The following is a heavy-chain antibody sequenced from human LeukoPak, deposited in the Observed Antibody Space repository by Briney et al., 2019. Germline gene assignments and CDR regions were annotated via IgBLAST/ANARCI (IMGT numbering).Heavy chain of an antibody. CDR3: ARDFLEDTQ. CDR2: ISSSGTTI. Sequence: PGGSLRLSCTASGFTFSLYNMNWVRQAPGKGLEWLSYISSSGTTIHYADTVRGRFTISRDNAKNSLYLQMNSLRAEDTAVYCCARDFLEDTQWGQGTLVTVSS. D-gene: IGHD2-15*01. V-gene: IGHV3-48*01. CDR1: GFTFSLYN. J-gene: IGHJ4*02.